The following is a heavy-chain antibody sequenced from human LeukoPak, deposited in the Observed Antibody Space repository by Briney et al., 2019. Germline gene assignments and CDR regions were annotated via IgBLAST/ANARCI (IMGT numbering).Heavy chain of an antibody. V-gene: IGHV5-51*01. Sequence: GESLKISCKGSGYSFTNYWIAWVRQLPGKGLEWMGIIYPGDSDTRYSPSFQGQVTISADKSISTTYLHWSSLKASDTAMYYCASPISGYTSSWYGIPWGQGTLVTVSS. CDR3: ASPISGYTSSWYGIP. J-gene: IGHJ5*02. CDR1: GYSFTNYW. CDR2: IYPGDSDT. D-gene: IGHD6-13*01.